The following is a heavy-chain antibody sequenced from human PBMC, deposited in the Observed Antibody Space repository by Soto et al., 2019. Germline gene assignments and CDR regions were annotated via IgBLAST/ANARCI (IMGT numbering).Heavy chain of an antibody. J-gene: IGHJ4*02. Sequence: RGESLKISCQGTGYRFSSSWTGWVRQKPGKGLEWLGNVYPSDSDVRYSPAFEGQVTISADNSINTAYLQLLNLTASDTAIYYCTRGATSPFESWGQGTRVTVSS. D-gene: IGHD3-16*01. CDR3: TRGATSPFES. CDR1: GYRFSSSW. CDR2: VYPSDSDV. V-gene: IGHV5-51*01.